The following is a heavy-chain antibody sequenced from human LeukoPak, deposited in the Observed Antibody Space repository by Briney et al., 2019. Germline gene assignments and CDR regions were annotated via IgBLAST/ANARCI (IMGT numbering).Heavy chain of an antibody. CDR2: MNPNSGNT. Sequence: GASVKVSCKTSGDSFTINDVNWVRQATGQGLEGMGGMNPNSGNTGYAQKFQGRVTMTRNTSISTAYMELTDLRSEDTAVYYCARVTAGGTWTFDIWGQGTTVTVSS. CDR3: ARVTAGGTWTFDI. J-gene: IGHJ3*02. V-gene: IGHV1-8*01. D-gene: IGHD6-13*01. CDR1: GDSFTIND.